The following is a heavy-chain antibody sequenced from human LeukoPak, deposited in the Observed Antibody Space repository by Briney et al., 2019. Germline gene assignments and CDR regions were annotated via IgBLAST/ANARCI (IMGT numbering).Heavy chain of an antibody. Sequence: ASVKVSFKASGYTFTSYDINWVRQATGQGLEWMGWMNPNSGNTGYAQKFQGRVTMTRNTSINTAYMELSSLRFEDTAVYYCARALGGGLHPDDYWGQGTLVTVSS. CDR3: ARALGGGLHPDDY. CDR2: MNPNSGNT. D-gene: IGHD3-16*01. V-gene: IGHV1-8*01. CDR1: GYTFTSYD. J-gene: IGHJ4*02.